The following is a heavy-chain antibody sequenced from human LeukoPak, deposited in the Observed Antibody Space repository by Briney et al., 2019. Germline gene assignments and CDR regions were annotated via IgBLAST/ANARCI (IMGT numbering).Heavy chain of an antibody. CDR3: VANMYKYMDV. D-gene: IGHD1-1*01. J-gene: IGHJ6*03. CDR1: GLTFSTYA. Sequence: GGSLRLSSAVSGLTFSTYAMSWVRQAPGRGLEWVSSISGNGATTYYADSVKGRFSISRDNSKKTAFLQMNGLRAEDTAVYYAVANMYKYMDVWGKGTTVTVSS. CDR2: ISGNGATT. V-gene: IGHV3-23*01.